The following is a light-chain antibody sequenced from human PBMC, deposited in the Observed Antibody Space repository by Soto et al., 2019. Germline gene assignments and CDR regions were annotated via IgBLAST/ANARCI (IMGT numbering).Light chain of an antibody. CDR1: QTVSSNY. CDR2: GAS. J-gene: IGKJ5*01. CDR3: QQYGGSPTT. V-gene: IGKV3-20*01. Sequence: EIVLTQSPGTLSLSPGERATLSCRATQTVSSNYLAWYQQKPGQAPTLLIHGASTRATGIPDRFSGSGSGPDFTLTISRLEPEDFAVYFCQQYGGSPTTFGQGTRLEIK.